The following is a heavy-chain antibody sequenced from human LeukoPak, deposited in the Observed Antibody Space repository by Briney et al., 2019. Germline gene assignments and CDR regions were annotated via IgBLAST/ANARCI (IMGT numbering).Heavy chain of an antibody. CDR1: GFTFSSYS. CDR2: ISSSSSYI. J-gene: IGHJ6*03. V-gene: IGHV3-21*01. D-gene: IGHD3-3*01. CDR3: ARGAPDTKYYDFWSGYSHSNYYYYMDV. Sequence: PGGSLRLSCAASGFTFSSYSMNWVRQAPGKGLEWVSSISSSSSYIYYADSVKGRFTISRDNAKNSLYLQMNSLRAEDTAVYYCARGAPDTKYYDFWSGYSHSNYYYYMDVWGKGTTVTASS.